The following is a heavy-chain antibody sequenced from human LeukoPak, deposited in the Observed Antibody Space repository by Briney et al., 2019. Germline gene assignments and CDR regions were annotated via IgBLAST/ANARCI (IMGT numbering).Heavy chain of an antibody. D-gene: IGHD2/OR15-2a*01. CDR1: GFTFSSYW. Sequence: GGSLRLSCAASGFTFSSYWMHWVRQTPGKGLVWVSRINSDGSTSYADFVKGRFTISRDNAKNTLYLQMNSLRAEDTAVYYCAKDSTTLAEDFDYWGQGTLVTVSS. CDR2: INSDGST. J-gene: IGHJ4*02. CDR3: AKDSTTLAEDFDY. V-gene: IGHV3-74*01.